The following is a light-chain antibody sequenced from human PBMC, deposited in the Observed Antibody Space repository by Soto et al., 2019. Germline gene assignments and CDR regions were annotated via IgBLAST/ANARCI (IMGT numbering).Light chain of an antibody. CDR1: SSDVGGYNY. V-gene: IGLV2-8*01. CDR3: SSYAGSSNV. CDR2: EVN. J-gene: IGLJ1*01. Sequence: LTQPPSASGSPGQSVAVSCTGTSSDVGGYNYVSWYQQHPGKAPKLMIYEVNKRPSGVPDRFSGSKSGNTASLTVSGLQAEDEADYYCSSYAGSSNVFGTGTKVTV.